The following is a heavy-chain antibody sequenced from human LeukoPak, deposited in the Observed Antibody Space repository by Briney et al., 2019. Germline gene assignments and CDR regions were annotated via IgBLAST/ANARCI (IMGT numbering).Heavy chain of an antibody. V-gene: IGHV3-74*01. J-gene: IGHJ4*02. CDR2: INTQGTYT. CDR1: GITFSSYW. CDR3: VIDLGDYNDF. Sequence: GGSLRLSCAVSGITFSSYWMHWVRQDPGRGLLWVSRINTQGTYTNYAGSVKGRFTISRDNAKSTLYLQMSSLRADDTAVYYCVIDLGDYNDFWGQGTLVSVSS. D-gene: IGHD2-15*01.